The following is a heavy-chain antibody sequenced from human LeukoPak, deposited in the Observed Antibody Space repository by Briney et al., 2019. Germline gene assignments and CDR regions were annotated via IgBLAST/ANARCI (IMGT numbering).Heavy chain of an antibody. D-gene: IGHD3-9*01. J-gene: IGHJ4*02. CDR3: ARRVLPNFSFDS. CDR1: GGSISIIPYY. Sequence: PSETMSLTCTVSGGSISIIPYYWGWVRQPPGRGLEWIGSIYYSGTTYYNPSLKSRVTISVDTSKNQFSLKLSSVTAADTAVYYCARRVLPNFSFDSWGQGTLVTVSS. CDR2: IYYSGTT. V-gene: IGHV4-39*01.